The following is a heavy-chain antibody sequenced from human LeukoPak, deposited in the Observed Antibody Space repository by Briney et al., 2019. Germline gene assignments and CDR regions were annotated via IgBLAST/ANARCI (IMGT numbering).Heavy chain of an antibody. J-gene: IGHJ4*02. CDR2: IYYSGST. CDR1: GGSIKGGGFF. D-gene: IGHD3-10*01. Sequence: PSETLSLTCSVSGGSIKGGGFFWNWVRQHPGKGLEWIGHIYYSGSTSYNPSVKSRVTISVDTSKNQFSLKLSSVTAADTAVYYCARAQRMVRGVSFDYWGQGTLVTVSS. V-gene: IGHV4-31*03. CDR3: ARAQRMVRGVSFDY.